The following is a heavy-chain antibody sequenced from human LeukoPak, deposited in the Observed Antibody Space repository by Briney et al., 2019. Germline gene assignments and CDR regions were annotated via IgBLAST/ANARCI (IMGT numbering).Heavy chain of an antibody. CDR3: AREPGQYSSGVKTTKYYDMDV. J-gene: IGHJ6*02. V-gene: IGHV1-46*01. CDR2: INPSGDST. CDR1: GYTFANYY. D-gene: IGHD5-18*01. Sequence: ASVKVSCKASGYTFANYYIHWVRQAPGQGLEWMGLINPSGDSTSDAQKFQGRVTMTRDTSTSTVYMELRSLRSEDTAVYFCAREPGQYSSGVKTTKYYDMDVWGQGTTVTVSS.